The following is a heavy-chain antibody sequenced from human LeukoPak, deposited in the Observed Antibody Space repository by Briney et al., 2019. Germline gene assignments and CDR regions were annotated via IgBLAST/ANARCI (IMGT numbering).Heavy chain of an antibody. CDR2: IAYSGHT. D-gene: IGHD4-11*01. J-gene: IGHJ4*02. CDR1: SGSISSHY. Sequence: PETLSLTCTVSSGSISSHYWSWIRQPPGKGVEWIAYIAYSGHTNSNASLKSRVTISVDMSKNQISLKLSSVTATDTAVYYCARHGYDTGNYLAHFDYWGQGTLVTVSS. CDR3: ARHGYDTGNYLAHFDY. V-gene: IGHV4-59*08.